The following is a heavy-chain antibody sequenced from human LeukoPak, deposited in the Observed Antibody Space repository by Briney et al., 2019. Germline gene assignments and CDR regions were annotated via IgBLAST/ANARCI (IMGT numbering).Heavy chain of an antibody. V-gene: IGHV4-59*01. CDR1: GGSISSYY. Sequence: PSETLSLTCTASGGSISSYYWSWIRQPPGKGLEWIGYIYYSGSTNYNPSLKSRVTISVDTSKNQFSLKLSSVTAADTAVYYCARAPAARHFDYWGQGTLVTVSS. J-gene: IGHJ4*02. D-gene: IGHD6-6*01. CDR2: IYYSGST. CDR3: ARAPAARHFDY.